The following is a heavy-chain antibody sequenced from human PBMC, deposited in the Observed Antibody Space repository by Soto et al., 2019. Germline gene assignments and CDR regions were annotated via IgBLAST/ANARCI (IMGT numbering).Heavy chain of an antibody. J-gene: IGHJ4*02. CDR2: VSGSGGRT. Sequence: EVQVLESGGGLVQPGGSLRLSCVASGFTFSSYAMSWVRQAPGKGLEWVSFVSGSGGRTDYADSVKGRFTISRDNSKSTLYLQLNSLRAEDTAMYYCAKRSFQLGLPFDDWGQGTLVTVAS. V-gene: IGHV3-23*01. CDR1: GFTFSSYA. CDR3: AKRSFQLGLPFDD. D-gene: IGHD6-13*01.